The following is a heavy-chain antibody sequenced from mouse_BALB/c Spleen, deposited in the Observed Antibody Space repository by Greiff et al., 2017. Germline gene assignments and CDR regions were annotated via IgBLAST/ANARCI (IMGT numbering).Heavy chain of an antibody. D-gene: IGHD1-1*01. CDR1: GFTFRSLG. J-gene: IGHJ2*01. V-gene: IGHV5-17*02. CDR3: ARLPDYGSSAGY. Sequence: EVMLVESGGGLVQPGGSRKPSRAAPGFTFRSLGMHRVRQAPEKGLEWVAYISSGRSTIYYADTVKGRFTISRDNPKNTLFLQMTSLRSEDTAMYYCARLPDYGSSAGYWGQGTTLTVSS. CDR2: ISSGRSTI.